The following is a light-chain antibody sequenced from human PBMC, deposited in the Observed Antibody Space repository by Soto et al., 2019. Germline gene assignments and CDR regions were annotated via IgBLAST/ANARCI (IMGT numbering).Light chain of an antibody. CDR2: VAS. J-gene: IGKJ1*01. V-gene: IGKV3-15*01. Sequence: EIVMTQSPATLSVSPGERATLSCRASQSVSTNLAWYQQKPGQAPRPLMYVASTRAAGSPARFSGSGSGTEFTLTISSLQSEDFAVYYCQQYNKWPPWTFGQGTKVEIK. CDR1: QSVSTN. CDR3: QQYNKWPPWT.